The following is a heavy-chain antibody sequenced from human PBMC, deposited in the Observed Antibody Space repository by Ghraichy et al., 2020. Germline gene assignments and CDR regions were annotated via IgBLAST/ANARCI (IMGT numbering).Heavy chain of an antibody. CDR1: GGSFSGYY. Sequence: SETLSLTCAVYGGSFSGYYWSWIRQPPGKGLEWIGEINHSGSTNYNPSLKSRVTISVDTSKNQFSLKLSSVTAADTAVYYCARVVYYDILTGTFDYWGQGTLVTVSS. CDR3: ARVVYYDILTGTFDY. D-gene: IGHD3-9*01. V-gene: IGHV4-34*01. CDR2: INHSGST. J-gene: IGHJ4*02.